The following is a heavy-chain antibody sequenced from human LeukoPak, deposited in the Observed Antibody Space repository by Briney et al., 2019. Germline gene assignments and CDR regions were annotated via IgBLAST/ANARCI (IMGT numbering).Heavy chain of an antibody. CDR2: IYYSGTT. Sequence: SETLSLTCIVSGGSISSSSHYWGWIRQSPGKGLEWIGSIYYSGTTHNNPTLKSRVTISVDTSKNQFSLKLSSVTAADTAVYYCARDKGVWFGESPYGMDVWGQGTTVTVSS. CDR1: GGSISSSSHY. CDR3: ARDKGVWFGESPYGMDV. D-gene: IGHD3-10*01. J-gene: IGHJ6*02. V-gene: IGHV4-39*07.